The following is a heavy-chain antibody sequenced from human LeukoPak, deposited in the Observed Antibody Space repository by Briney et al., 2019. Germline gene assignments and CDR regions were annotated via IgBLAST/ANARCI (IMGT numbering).Heavy chain of an antibody. D-gene: IGHD3-16*01. CDR1: GFTFSSYW. CDR2: INNDGRST. CDR3: ARVRWGGLYYFGY. V-gene: IGHV3-74*01. J-gene: IGHJ4*02. Sequence: PGGSLRLSCAASGFTFSSYWMHWVRQAPGKGLVGVSRINNDGRSTNYADSVKGRFTISRDNAKNTLYLQMNSLRAEDTAVYYCARVRWGGLYYFGYWGQGTLVTVSS.